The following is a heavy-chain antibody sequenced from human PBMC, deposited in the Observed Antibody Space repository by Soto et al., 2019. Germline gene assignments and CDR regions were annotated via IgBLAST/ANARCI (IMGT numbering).Heavy chain of an antibody. J-gene: IGHJ6*02. CDR3: VKGYWKGDV. V-gene: IGHV3-23*01. D-gene: IGHD1-1*01. Sequence: EVQLLESGGGLVQPGGSLRLSCAASGFTFSTYAMNWVRQAPGNGLEWVSAISGSGGRIHYADSVKGRCTISRDNSKNTLYLQMNSLRDEDTAVYHCVKGYWKGDVWGQGTTVTVSS. CDR1: GFTFSTYA. CDR2: ISGSGGRI.